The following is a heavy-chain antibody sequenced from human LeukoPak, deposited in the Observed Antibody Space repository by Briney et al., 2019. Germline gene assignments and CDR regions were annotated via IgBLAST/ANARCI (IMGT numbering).Heavy chain of an antibody. CDR2: ISAYNGNT. J-gene: IGHJ6*02. CDR3: ARDRPYSSSWSYYYYGMDV. D-gene: IGHD6-13*01. Sequence: ASVKVSCKASGGTFSSYAISWVRQAPGQGLEWMGWISAYNGNTNYAQKLQGRVTMTTDTSTSTAYMELRSLRSDDTAVYYCARDRPYSSSWSYYYYGMDVWGQGTTVTVSS. V-gene: IGHV1-18*01. CDR1: GGTFSSYA.